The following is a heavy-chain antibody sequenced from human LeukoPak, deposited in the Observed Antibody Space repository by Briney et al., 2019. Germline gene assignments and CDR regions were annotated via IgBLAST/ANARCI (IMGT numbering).Heavy chain of an antibody. D-gene: IGHD3-10*01. CDR2: INPSGGNT. Sequence: GASVKVSCKASGYTFTSYYMHWVRQAPGQGLEWMGIINPSGGNTSYAQKFQGRVTMTRDTSTSAVYMELSSLRSEDTAVYYCARAHRAYGSGSYQNQPGWFDPWGQGTLVTVSS. J-gene: IGHJ5*02. CDR3: ARAHRAYGSGSYQNQPGWFDP. V-gene: IGHV1-46*01. CDR1: GYTFTSYY.